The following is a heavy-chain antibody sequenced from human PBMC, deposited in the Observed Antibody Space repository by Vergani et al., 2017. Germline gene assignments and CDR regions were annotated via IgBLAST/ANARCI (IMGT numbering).Heavy chain of an antibody. CDR2: IHYSENT. D-gene: IGHD6-19*01. Sequence: QVQLQESGPGLVKSSETLSLTCSVSFDSIRNFYCNWIRQPPGKGLEWIGSIHYSENTNYNPSLKNRVTISVDTSKNQFSLTLTSVTAADTAVYYCASDTHSGQRADRWGQGILVTVTS. J-gene: IGHJ5*02. CDR3: ASDTHSGQRADR. V-gene: IGHV4-59*01. CDR1: FDSIRNFY.